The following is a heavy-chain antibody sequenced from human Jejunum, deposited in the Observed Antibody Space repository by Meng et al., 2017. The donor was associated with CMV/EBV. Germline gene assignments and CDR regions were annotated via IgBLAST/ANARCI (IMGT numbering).Heavy chain of an antibody. CDR2: IYPHDSDT. V-gene: IGHV5-51*01. D-gene: IGHD2-8*01. J-gene: IGHJ5*02. CDR1: GFTFPAHW. Sequence: CKASGFTFPAHWIGWVRQMPGKGLEWMGIIYPHDSDTRYRSSFQGHVTISADKSINTAYLRWSSLQASDTGMYYCARLRLTNGNADLWGQGTLVTVSS. CDR3: ARLRLTNGNADL.